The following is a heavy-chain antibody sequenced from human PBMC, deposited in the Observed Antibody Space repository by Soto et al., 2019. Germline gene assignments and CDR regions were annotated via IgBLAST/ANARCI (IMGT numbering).Heavy chain of an antibody. V-gene: IGHV4-31*03. CDR3: ARDTWGTTVTTTDAFDI. CDR2: IYYSGST. J-gene: IGHJ3*02. Sequence: QVQLQESGPGLVKPSQTLSLTCTVSGGSISSGGYYWSWIRQHPGKGLEWIGYIYYSGSTYYNPPLKSRVTISVDTSKNQFSLKLSSVTAADTAVYYCARDTWGTTVTTTDAFDIWGQGTMVTVSS. D-gene: IGHD4-17*01. CDR1: GGSISSGGYY.